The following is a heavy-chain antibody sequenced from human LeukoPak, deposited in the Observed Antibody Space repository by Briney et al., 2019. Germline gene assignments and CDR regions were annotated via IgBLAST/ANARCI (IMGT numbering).Heavy chain of an antibody. CDR3: ARDMRGGVVAARPGTHDAFDI. J-gene: IGHJ3*02. Sequence: GGSLRLSCAASGFTFSSYAMSWVRQAPGKGLEWVSAISGSGGSTYYADSVKGRFTISRDNSKNTLYLQMNSLRAEDTAVYYCARDMRGGVVAARPGTHDAFDIWGQGTMVTVSS. D-gene: IGHD6-6*01. V-gene: IGHV3-23*01. CDR1: GFTFSSYA. CDR2: ISGSGGST.